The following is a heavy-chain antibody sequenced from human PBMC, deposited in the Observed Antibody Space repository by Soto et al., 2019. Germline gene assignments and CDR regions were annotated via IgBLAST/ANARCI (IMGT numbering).Heavy chain of an antibody. V-gene: IGHV4-39*01. CDR1: GGSISSSSYY. J-gene: IGHJ6*01. CDR3: ARQKAAAAALYYYYGMDV. Sequence: SETLSLTCTVSGGSISSSSYYWGWIRQPPGKGLEWIGSIYYSGSTYYNPSLKSRVTISVDTSKNQFSLKLSSVTAADTAMYYCARQKAAAAALYYYYGMDVWGKGTTVTVSS. CDR2: IYYSGST. D-gene: IGHD6-13*01.